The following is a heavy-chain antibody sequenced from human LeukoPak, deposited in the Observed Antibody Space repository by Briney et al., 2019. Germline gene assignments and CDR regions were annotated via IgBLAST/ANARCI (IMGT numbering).Heavy chain of an antibody. Sequence: ASVKVSCKASGYTFTTYGISWVRQAPGQGLEWMGWISGYNGDTNYAQTFQGRVTMTTDTSTAVYMELRSLTSDDTAVYYCARDDNGAVAYWGQGTLVTVSS. V-gene: IGHV1-18*01. CDR3: ARDDNGAVAY. D-gene: IGHD6-19*01. J-gene: IGHJ4*02. CDR1: GYTFTTYG. CDR2: ISGYNGDT.